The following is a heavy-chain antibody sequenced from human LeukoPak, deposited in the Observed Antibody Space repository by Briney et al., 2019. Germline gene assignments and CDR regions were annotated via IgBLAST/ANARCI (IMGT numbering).Heavy chain of an antibody. Sequence: PGGSLRLSCATSGFTLSSYWMHWVRQVPWKGLEWLSRINNDGVSTSYADSVKGRFTISRDNAKNTLYLRMNSLRAEDTAIYYCARKPLSGGYGGTIDYWGQGTLVTVSS. D-gene: IGHD5-12*01. CDR2: INNDGVST. J-gene: IGHJ4*02. V-gene: IGHV3-74*01. CDR3: ARKPLSGGYGGTIDY. CDR1: GFTLSSYW.